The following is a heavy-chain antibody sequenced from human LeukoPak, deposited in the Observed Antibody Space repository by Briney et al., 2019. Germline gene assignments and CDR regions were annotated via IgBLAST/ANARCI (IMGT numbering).Heavy chain of an antibody. CDR1: GFTFDDYA. J-gene: IGHJ6*02. V-gene: IGHV3-9*01. Sequence: PGRSLRLSCAASGFTFDDYAMHWVRQAPGKGLEWVSSISWNSGSIGYADSVKGRFTISRDNAKNSLYLQMNSLRAEDTALYYCAKGDAAGYYYRFMDVWGQGTTVTVSS. CDR2: ISWNSGSI. CDR3: AKGDAAGYYYRFMDV. D-gene: IGHD6-13*01.